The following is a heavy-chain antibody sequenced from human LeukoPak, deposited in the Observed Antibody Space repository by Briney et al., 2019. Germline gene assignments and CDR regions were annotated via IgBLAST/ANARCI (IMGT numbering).Heavy chain of an antibody. CDR3: ARSFGFPFGYMDV. J-gene: IGHJ6*03. Sequence: GRSRRLSCAASGFTFSDYPMYWVRQAPGKGLGWVAVISYDASNDFYRDSVRGRFTISRDNARNTVYLQMDTLKPEDTAVYYCARSFGFPFGYMDVWGKGTMVIVSS. D-gene: IGHD2-21*01. CDR1: GFTFSDYP. CDR2: ISYDASND. V-gene: IGHV3-30*04.